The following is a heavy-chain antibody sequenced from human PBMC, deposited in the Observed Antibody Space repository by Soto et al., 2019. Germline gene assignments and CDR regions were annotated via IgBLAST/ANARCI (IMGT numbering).Heavy chain of an antibody. V-gene: IGHV3-23*01. CDR1: EFTFSSYA. CDR2: ISGSGGST. D-gene: IGHD1-26*01. Sequence: EVQLLESGGGLVQPGGSLRLSCAASEFTFSSYAMRWVRQAPGKGLEWVSAISGSGGSTYYADSVKDRFTISRDNSKNTLYLQMNSLRAEDTDVYYCARRGSGSYYDYWGQGTLVTVSS. J-gene: IGHJ4*02. CDR3: ARRGSGSYYDY.